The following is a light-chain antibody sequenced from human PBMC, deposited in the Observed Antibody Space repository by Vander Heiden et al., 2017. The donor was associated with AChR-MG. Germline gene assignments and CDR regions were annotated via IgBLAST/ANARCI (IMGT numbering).Light chain of an antibody. CDR2: EVS. Sequence: QSALPHPPSPSGSRGPSVNISCTGTSSDVGGYNYVSWYQQHPGKAPKLMIYEVSKRPSGVPDRFSGSKSGNTASVTVSGLQAEDEADYYCSSYAGSNNLVFGGGTKLTVL. J-gene: IGLJ2*01. CDR3: SSYAGSNNLV. CDR1: SSDVGGYNY. V-gene: IGLV2-8*01.